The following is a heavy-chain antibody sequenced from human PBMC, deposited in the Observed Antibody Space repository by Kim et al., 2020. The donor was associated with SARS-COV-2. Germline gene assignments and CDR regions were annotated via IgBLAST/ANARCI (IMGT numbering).Heavy chain of an antibody. V-gene: IGHV3-74*01. J-gene: IGHJ6*02. CDR2: SST. Sequence: SSTSYADSVKSRFTISRDNAKNTLYLEMNSLRAEDTAVYYCARGGYGMDVWGQGTTVTVSS. D-gene: IGHD3-16*01. CDR3: ARGGYGMDV.